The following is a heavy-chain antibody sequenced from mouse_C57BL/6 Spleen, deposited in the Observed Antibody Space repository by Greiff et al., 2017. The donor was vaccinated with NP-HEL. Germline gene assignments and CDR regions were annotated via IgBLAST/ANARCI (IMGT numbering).Heavy chain of an antibody. CDR1: GYAFSSSW. V-gene: IGHV1-82*01. D-gene: IGHD2-5*01. CDR2: IYPGDGDT. Sequence: QVHVKQSGPELVKPGASVKISCKASGYAFSSSWMNWVKQRPGKGLEWIGRIYPGDGDTNYNGKFKGKATLTADKSSSTAYMQLSSLTSEDSAVYFCARSLSNYRYFDVWGTGTTVTVSS. CDR3: ARSLSNYRYFDV. J-gene: IGHJ1*03.